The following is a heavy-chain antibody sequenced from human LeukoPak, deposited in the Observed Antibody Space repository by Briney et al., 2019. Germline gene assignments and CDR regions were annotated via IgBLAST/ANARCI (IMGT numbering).Heavy chain of an antibody. CDR1: GYTFTSYD. CDR2: INPSGGST. D-gene: IGHD6-19*01. CDR3: ARGVSSGWYYYYYYMDV. Sequence: ASVKVSCKASGYTFTSYDIHWVRQATGQGLEWMGIINPSGGSTSYAQKFQGRVTMTRDMSTSTVYMELSSLRSEDTAVYYCARGVSSGWYYYYYYMDVWGKGTTVTVSS. V-gene: IGHV1-46*01. J-gene: IGHJ6*03.